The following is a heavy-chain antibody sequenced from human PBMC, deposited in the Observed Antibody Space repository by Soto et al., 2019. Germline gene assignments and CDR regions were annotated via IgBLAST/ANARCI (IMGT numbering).Heavy chain of an antibody. V-gene: IGHV3-23*01. J-gene: IGHJ4*02. CDR2: ISGSGGST. D-gene: IGHD6-19*01. Sequence: PGGSLRLSCAASGFTFSSFAIRWVRQAPGKGLEWVAGISGSGGSTYSADSVKGRFTISRDNSKNTLYLQMNSLRVEDTAVYYCAKDRKSGSGWYWDYWGQGTLVTVSS. CDR3: AKDRKSGSGWYWDY. CDR1: GFTFSSFA.